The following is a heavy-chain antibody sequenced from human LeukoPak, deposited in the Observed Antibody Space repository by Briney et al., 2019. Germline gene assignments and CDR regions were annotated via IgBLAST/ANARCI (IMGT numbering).Heavy chain of an antibody. Sequence: ASVKVSCKASGYTFTSYDINWVRQATGQGLEWMGWMNPNNGNTNYAQKLQGRVTMTTDTSTSTAYMELRSLRSDDTAVYYCARAYYDILTGHTLFDYWGQGTLVTVSS. D-gene: IGHD3-9*01. V-gene: IGHV1-18*01. CDR2: MNPNNGNT. J-gene: IGHJ4*02. CDR1: GYTFTSYD. CDR3: ARAYYDILTGHTLFDY.